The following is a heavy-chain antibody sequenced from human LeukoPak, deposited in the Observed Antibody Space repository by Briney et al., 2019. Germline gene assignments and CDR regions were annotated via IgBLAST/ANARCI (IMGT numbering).Heavy chain of an antibody. CDR3: AFGGLYSGYDLSNWVLYDY. CDR2: IIPIFGTA. D-gene: IGHD5-12*01. J-gene: IGHJ4*02. Sequence: SVKVSCKASGGTFSSYAISWVRQAPGQGLEWMGGIIPIFGTANYAQKFQGRVTTTADESTSTAYMELSSLRSEDTAVYYCAFGGLYSGYDLSNWVLYDYWGQGTLVTVSS. CDR1: GGTFSSYA. V-gene: IGHV1-69*01.